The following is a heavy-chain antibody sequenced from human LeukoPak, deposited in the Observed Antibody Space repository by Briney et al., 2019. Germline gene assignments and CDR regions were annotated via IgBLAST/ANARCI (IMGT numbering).Heavy chain of an antibody. CDR1: GFRFSTYG. CDR2: IGHYGSNQ. Sequence: GGSLRLSCAMSGFRFSTYGMHWVRQAPGKGLEWVAFIGHYGSNQHYADSVKGRFTISRDNSKNTLYLQMNSLRVEDTAVYYCAKDLSMITDFDYWGRGTLVSVSS. V-gene: IGHV3-30*02. CDR3: AKDLSMITDFDY. J-gene: IGHJ4*02. D-gene: IGHD3-16*01.